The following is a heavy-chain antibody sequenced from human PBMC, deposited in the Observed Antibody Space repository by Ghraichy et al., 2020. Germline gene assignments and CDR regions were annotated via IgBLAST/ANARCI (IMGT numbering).Heavy chain of an antibody. V-gene: IGHV4-34*01. D-gene: IGHD1-26*01. CDR1: GGSFSGYY. J-gene: IGHJ5*02. CDR3: ARAVLWEYNWFDP. CDR2: INHSGST. Sequence: SETLSLTCAVYGGSFSGYYWSWIRQPPGKGLEWIGEINHSGSTNYNPSLKSRVTISVDTSKNQFSLKLSSVTAADTAVYYCARAVLWEYNWFDPWGQGTLVTVSS.